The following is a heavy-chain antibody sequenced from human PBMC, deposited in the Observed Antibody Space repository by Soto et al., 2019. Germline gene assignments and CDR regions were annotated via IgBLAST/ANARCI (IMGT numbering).Heavy chain of an antibody. CDR2: ISAYNGNT. V-gene: IGHV1-18*01. J-gene: IGHJ6*02. CDR3: AREWVGDTIFGVVEGGMDV. D-gene: IGHD3-3*01. Sequence: HVQLVQPGAEVKKPGSSVKVSCKASGYTFTSSGSSWVRQAPGQGLEWMGWISAYNGNTNYAQKLQGRVTMTTDTSTRTAYMELRSLRSDDTAVYYCAREWVGDTIFGVVEGGMDVWGQGTTVTVSS. CDR1: GYTFTSSG.